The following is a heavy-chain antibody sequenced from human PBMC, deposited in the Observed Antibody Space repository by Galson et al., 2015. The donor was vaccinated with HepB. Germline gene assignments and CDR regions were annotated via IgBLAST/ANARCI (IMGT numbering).Heavy chain of an antibody. V-gene: IGHV6-1*01. CDR1: GDSVSTNSAA. Sequence: CSSSGDSVSTNSAAWNWSRQSPSGRLEGLGRTSNRSKWYGDYALFVRSRIINNPETSKNQFSLQLSSVTPDDTSVYYCARDLGSVFDYWGQGTPVTVSS. CDR3: ARDLGSVFDY. J-gene: IGHJ4*02. CDR2: TSNRSKWYG.